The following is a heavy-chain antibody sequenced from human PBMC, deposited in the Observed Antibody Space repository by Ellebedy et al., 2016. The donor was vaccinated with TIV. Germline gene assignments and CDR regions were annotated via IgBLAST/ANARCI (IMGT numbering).Heavy chain of an antibody. Sequence: SETLSLTCAVYGGSFSGYYWSWIRQPPGKGLEWIGEINHSGSTNYNPSLKSRVTISVDTSKNQFSLKLSSVTAADTAVYYCARGQLEAFTYYYDSSGYYVYWGQGTLVTVSS. J-gene: IGHJ4*02. D-gene: IGHD3-22*01. V-gene: IGHV4-34*01. CDR1: GGSFSGYY. CDR2: INHSGST. CDR3: ARGQLEAFTYYYDSSGYYVY.